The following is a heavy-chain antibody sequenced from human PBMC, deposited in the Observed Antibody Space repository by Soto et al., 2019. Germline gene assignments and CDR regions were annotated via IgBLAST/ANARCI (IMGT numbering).Heavy chain of an antibody. V-gene: IGHV1-69*02. J-gene: IGHJ6*02. CDR2: IIPILGIT. Sequence: QVQLVQSGAEVKKPGSSVKVSCKASGGTFSSYTISWVRQAPGQGLEWMGRIIPILGITNYAQKFQGRVTITADKSTSTAYMELSSLRSEDTAVYYCVRNMYSSGPYGMDVWGQGTTVTVSS. D-gene: IGHD6-19*01. CDR3: VRNMYSSGPYGMDV. CDR1: GGTFSSYT.